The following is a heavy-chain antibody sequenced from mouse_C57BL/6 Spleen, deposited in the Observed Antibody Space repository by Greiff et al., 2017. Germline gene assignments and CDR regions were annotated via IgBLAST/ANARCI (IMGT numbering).Heavy chain of an antibody. CDR1: GYAFSSYW. CDR3: AQGPFTVVSPWFAY. CDR2: IYPGDGDT. J-gene: IGHJ3*01. Sequence: LKESGASVKISCKASGYAFSSYWMNWVKQRPGKGLEWIGQIYPGDGDTNYNGKFKGKATLTADKSYSTAYMQLSSLTSEDAAVYFCAQGPFTVVSPWFAYWGQGTLVTVSA. D-gene: IGHD1-1*01. V-gene: IGHV1-80*01.